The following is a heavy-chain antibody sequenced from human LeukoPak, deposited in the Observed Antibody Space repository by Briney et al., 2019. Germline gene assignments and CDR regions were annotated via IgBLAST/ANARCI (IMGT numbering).Heavy chain of an antibody. Sequence: PSETLSLTCAVYGGSFSGYYWSWIRQPPGKGLEWIGEINHSGSTNYNPSLKSRVTISVDTSKNQFSLKLSSVTAADTAVYYCARGGKSAHYFDYWGQGTLVTVSS. J-gene: IGHJ4*02. CDR1: GGSFSGYY. D-gene: IGHD3-10*01. V-gene: IGHV4-34*01. CDR3: ARGGKSAHYFDY. CDR2: INHSGST.